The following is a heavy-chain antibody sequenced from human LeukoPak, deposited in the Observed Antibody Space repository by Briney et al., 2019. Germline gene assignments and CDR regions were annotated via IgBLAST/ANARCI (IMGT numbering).Heavy chain of an antibody. CDR3: AKASKYYYGSGSYSPAYFDY. J-gene: IGHJ4*02. D-gene: IGHD3-10*01. Sequence: GGSLRLSCAASGFTFSSYGMHWVRQAPGKGLEWVAFIRYDGSNKYYADSVKGRFTISRDNSKNTLYLQMNSLRAEDTAVYYCAKASKYYYGSGSYSPAYFDYWGQGTLVTVSS. CDR1: GFTFSSYG. CDR2: IRYDGSNK. V-gene: IGHV3-30*02.